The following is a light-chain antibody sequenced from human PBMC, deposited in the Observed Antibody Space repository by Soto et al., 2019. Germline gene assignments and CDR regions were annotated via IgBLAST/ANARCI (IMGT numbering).Light chain of an antibody. J-gene: IGKJ1*01. CDR2: GAS. V-gene: IGKV3-15*01. CDR3: QQYNNWPPWT. CDR1: QSVSSN. Sequence: EIVRTQSPATLSVSPGERATLSCRASQSVSSNLAWYQQKPGQAPRLLIYGASTRATGNPARFSGSGSGTEVTLNISSLQSEDFAVYYCQQYNNWPPWTFGQGTKVEIK.